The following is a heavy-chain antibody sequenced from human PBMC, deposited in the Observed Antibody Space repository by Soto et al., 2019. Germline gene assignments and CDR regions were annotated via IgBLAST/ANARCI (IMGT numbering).Heavy chain of an antibody. D-gene: IGHD1-26*01. Sequence: SEILSLTCSVSGDSVSSGSYYWSWVRQPPGKGLEWIGYIFYSGNTNYNPSLQSRVTISVDTSKNQFSLKLRSVTAADTAMYYCARHYSGSYYSHWFDPWGQGTLVTVSS. CDR1: GDSVSSGSYY. CDR3: ARHYSGSYYSHWFDP. J-gene: IGHJ5*02. CDR2: IFYSGNT. V-gene: IGHV4-61*01.